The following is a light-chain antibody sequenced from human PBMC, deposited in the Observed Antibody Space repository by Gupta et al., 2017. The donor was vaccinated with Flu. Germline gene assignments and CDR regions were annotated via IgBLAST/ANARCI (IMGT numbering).Light chain of an antibody. J-gene: IGLJ1*01. CDR3: QSADASSTYYV. CDR1: ALPNQY. Sequence: GDALPNQYVYWCQQRPGQAPTLLIYKDTERPSGIPERFSGSSSGTTVTLTISGVQAEDEADYYCQSADASSTYYVFGTGTKVTV. V-gene: IGLV3-25*03. CDR2: KDT.